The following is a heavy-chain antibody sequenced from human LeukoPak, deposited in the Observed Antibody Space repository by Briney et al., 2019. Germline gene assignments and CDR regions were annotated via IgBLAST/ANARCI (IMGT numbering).Heavy chain of an antibody. Sequence: SVKVSCKASGGTFSSYAISWVRQAPGQGLEWMGGIIPIFGTANYAQKFQGRVTMTEDTSTDTAYMELSSLRSEDTAVYYCATGPTIFGVVIQFDYWGQGTLVTVSS. CDR2: IIPIFGTA. CDR1: GGTFSSYA. CDR3: ATGPTIFGVVIQFDY. V-gene: IGHV1-69*06. J-gene: IGHJ4*02. D-gene: IGHD3-3*01.